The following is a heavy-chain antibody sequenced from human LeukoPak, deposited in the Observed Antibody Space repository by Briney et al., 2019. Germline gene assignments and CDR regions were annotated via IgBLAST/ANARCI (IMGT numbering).Heavy chain of an antibody. D-gene: IGHD3-9*01. CDR2: IRNKAKSYTT. CDR3: CSLVKDY. CDR1: GFSFSDYY. Sequence: PGGSLRLSCAASGFSFSDYYMDWVRQAPGKGLEWVGRIRNKAKSYTTEYAASVKGRFIISVDESKDSLYLQMNGLKAEDTAVYYCCSLVKDYWGQGTLVTVST. J-gene: IGHJ4*02. V-gene: IGHV3-72*01.